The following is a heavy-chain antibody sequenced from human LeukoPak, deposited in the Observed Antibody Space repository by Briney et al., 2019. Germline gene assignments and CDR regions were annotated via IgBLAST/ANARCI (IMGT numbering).Heavy chain of an antibody. Sequence: PSETLSLTCAVSGGSISSGGYSWSWIRQPPGTGLEWIGYIYHSGSTYYNPSLKSRVTISVDRSKNQFSLKLSSVTAADTAVYYCARAEAGVGYFDYWGQGTLVTVSS. D-gene: IGHD1-26*01. CDR2: IYHSGST. CDR1: GGSISSGGYS. J-gene: IGHJ4*02. V-gene: IGHV4-30-2*01. CDR3: ARAEAGVGYFDY.